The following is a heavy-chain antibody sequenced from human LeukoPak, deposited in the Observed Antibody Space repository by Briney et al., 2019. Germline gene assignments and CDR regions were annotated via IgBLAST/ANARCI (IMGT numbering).Heavy chain of an antibody. J-gene: IGHJ4*02. CDR1: GGTFSSYA. V-gene: IGHV1-69*05. CDR2: IIPIFGTA. CDR3: ARRGYSYGDY. D-gene: IGHD5-18*01. Sequence: PVKVSCKASGGTFSSYAISWVRQAPGQGLEWMGGIIPIFGTANYAQKFQGRVTMTTDTSTSTAYMELRSLRSDDTAVYYCARRGYSYGDYWGQGTLITVSS.